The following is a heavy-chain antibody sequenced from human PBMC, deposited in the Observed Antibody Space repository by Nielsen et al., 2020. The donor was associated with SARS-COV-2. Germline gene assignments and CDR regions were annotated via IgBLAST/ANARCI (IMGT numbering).Heavy chain of an antibody. CDR2: IRQDGNQR. J-gene: IGHJ5*02. Sequence: GESLKISCAASGFTFGTYWMSWARQAPGKGLEWVATIRQDGNQRHYVDSVKGRFTISRDNANNVLYLQMNSLRAEDTAVYYCAKDRDGDYARWFDPWGQGTLVTVSS. D-gene: IGHD4-17*01. CDR1: GFTFGTYW. V-gene: IGHV3-7*05. CDR3: AKDRDGDYARWFDP.